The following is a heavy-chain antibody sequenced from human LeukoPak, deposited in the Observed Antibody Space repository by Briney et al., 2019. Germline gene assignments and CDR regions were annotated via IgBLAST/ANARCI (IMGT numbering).Heavy chain of an antibody. CDR2: ISYDGSNK. CDR1: GFTFSSYA. V-gene: IGHV3-30*04. CDR3: AREYCSSTSCYSRGKSYYYYYGMDV. J-gene: IGHJ6*02. Sequence: GGSLRFSCAASGFTFSSYAMHWVRQAPGKGLEWVAVISYDGSNKYYADSVKGRFTISRDNSKNTLYLQMNSLRAEDTAVYYCAREYCSSTSCYSRGKSYYYYYGMDVWGQGTTVTVSS. D-gene: IGHD2-2*01.